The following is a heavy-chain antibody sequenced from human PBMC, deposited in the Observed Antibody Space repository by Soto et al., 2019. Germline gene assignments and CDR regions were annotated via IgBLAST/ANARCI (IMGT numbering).Heavy chain of an antibody. D-gene: IGHD6-6*01. CDR3: ESGSSSSYYMDV. CDR1: GGTFSSYT. Sequence: GDSVKVSCKASGGTFSSYTISWVRQAPGQGLEWMGRIIPILGIANYAQKFQGRVTITADKSTSTAYMELSSLRYEDTAVYYCESGSSSSYYMDVCGKRTTVPVSS. CDR2: IIPILGIA. V-gene: IGHV1-69*02. J-gene: IGHJ6*03.